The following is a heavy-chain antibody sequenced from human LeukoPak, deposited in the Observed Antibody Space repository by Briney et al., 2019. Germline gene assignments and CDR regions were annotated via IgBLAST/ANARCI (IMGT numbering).Heavy chain of an antibody. CDR3: ASRRGGIVGDY. Sequence: GRSLRLSCAASGFTFSSYGMHWVRQAPGKGLEWVALIRYDGGNKYYADSVKGRFTISRDNAKNTVYLQMNSLRAEDPAVYYGASRRGGIVGDYWGQGTLVTVSS. D-gene: IGHD2-15*01. J-gene: IGHJ4*02. CDR1: GFTFSSYG. V-gene: IGHV3-33*01. CDR2: IRYDGGNK.